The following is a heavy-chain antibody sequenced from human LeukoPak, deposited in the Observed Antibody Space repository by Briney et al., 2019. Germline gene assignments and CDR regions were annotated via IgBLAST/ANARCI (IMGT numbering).Heavy chain of an antibody. J-gene: IGHJ6*03. CDR3: ARDESGHYYYMDV. CDR2: IYTSGYT. CDR1: GGSISSYY. Sequence: SETLSLTCTVSGGSISSYYWSWIRQPAGKGLEWIGRIYTSGYTNYNPSVKSRVTMSVDTSKNHFSLKLSSVTAADTAVYYCARDESGHYYYMDVWGKGTTVTVSS. V-gene: IGHV4-4*07. D-gene: IGHD3-3*01.